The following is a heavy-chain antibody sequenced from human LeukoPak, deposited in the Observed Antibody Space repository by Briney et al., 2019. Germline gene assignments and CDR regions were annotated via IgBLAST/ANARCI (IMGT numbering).Heavy chain of an antibody. V-gene: IGHV4-59*12. CDR1: GGSISSYY. J-gene: IGHJ4*02. CDR2: INHSGST. CDR3: ARDSSSWDPLDY. Sequence: SETLSLTCTVSGGSISSYYWSWIRQPAGKGLEWIGEINHSGSTNYNPSLKSRVTISVDTSKNQFSLKLSSVTAADTAVYYCARDSSSWDPLDYWGQGTLVTVSS. D-gene: IGHD6-13*01.